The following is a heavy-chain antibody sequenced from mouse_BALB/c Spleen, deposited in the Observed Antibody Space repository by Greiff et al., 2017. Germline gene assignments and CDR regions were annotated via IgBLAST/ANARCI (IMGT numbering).Heavy chain of an antibody. J-gene: IGHJ2*01. Sequence: EVQGVESGGGLVQPKGSLKLSCAASGFTFNTYAMNWVRQAPGKGLEWVARIRSKSNNYATYYADSVKDRFTISRDDSQSMLYLQMNNLKTEDTAMYYCVRQGLWDYFDYWGQGTTLTVSS. V-gene: IGHV10-1*02. D-gene: IGHD1-1*02. CDR2: IRSKSNNYAT. CDR1: GFTFNTYA. CDR3: VRQGLWDYFDY.